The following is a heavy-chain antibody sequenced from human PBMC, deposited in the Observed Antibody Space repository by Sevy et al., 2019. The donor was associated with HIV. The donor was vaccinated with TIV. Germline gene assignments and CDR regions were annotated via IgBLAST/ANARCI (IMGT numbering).Heavy chain of an antibody. J-gene: IGHJ4*02. V-gene: IGHV1-18*01. Sequence: ASVKVSCKASGYTFTSYGISWVRQAPGQGLEWMGWISAYNGNTNYSQKLQGRVTMTTDTSMSTAYMELRSLRSDHTAVYYCARVYYWLRLYYFDYWGQGTLVTVSS. CDR2: ISAYNGNT. CDR1: GYTFTSYG. CDR3: ARVYYWLRLYYFDY. D-gene: IGHD5-12*01.